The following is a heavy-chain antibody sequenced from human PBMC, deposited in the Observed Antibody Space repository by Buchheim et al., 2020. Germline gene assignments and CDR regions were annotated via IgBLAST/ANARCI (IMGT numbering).Heavy chain of an antibody. CDR3: ARCLRVAPGIADEFDY. V-gene: IGHV3-21*01. D-gene: IGHD6-13*01. J-gene: IGHJ4*02. CDR1: GFTFSSYS. CDR2: ISSSSSYI. Sequence: EVQLVESGGGLVKPGGSLRLSCAASGFTFSSYSMNWVRQAPGKGLEWVLSISSSSSYIYYADSVKGRFTISRDNAKNSLYLQMSSLRAEDTAVYYCARCLRVAPGIADEFDYWGQGTL.